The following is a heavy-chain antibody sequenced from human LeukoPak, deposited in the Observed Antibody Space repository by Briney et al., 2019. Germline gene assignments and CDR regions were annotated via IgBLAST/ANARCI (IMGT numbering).Heavy chain of an antibody. CDR3: ARDNYGDYVGGYDY. CDR2: INPSGGST. J-gene: IGHJ4*02. V-gene: IGHV1-46*01. Sequence: ASVKVSCKASGYTFTSYYMHWVRQAPGQGLEWMGVINPSGGSTSYAQKFQGRVTMTRDTSISTAYMELSRLRSDDTAVYYCARDNYGDYVGGYDYWGQGTLVTVSS. D-gene: IGHD4-17*01. CDR1: GYTFTSYY.